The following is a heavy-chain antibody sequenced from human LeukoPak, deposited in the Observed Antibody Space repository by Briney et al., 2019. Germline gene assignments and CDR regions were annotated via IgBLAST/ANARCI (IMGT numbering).Heavy chain of an antibody. CDR1: GFTFSSYG. Sequence: PGGSLRLSCAASGFTFSSYGMHWVRQAPGKGLEWVAVISYDGSNKYYADSVKGRFTISRDNSKNTLYLQMNSLRAEDTAVYYCARALYGGQNDAFDIWGQGTMVTVSS. J-gene: IGHJ3*02. CDR3: ARALYGGQNDAFDI. V-gene: IGHV3-30*03. CDR2: ISYDGSNK. D-gene: IGHD2/OR15-2a*01.